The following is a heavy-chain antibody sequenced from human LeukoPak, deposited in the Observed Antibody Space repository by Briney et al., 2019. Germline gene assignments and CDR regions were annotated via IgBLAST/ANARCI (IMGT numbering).Heavy chain of an antibody. CDR1: GYTFTSYG. Sequence: GASVKVSFKGSGYTFTSYGISWVRQPPGQGLEWMGWISAYNGNTNYAQKLQGRVTMTTDKSTSTAYMELRSLRSDDTAVYYCARSRPVTVNWFDPWGQGTLVTVSS. J-gene: IGHJ5*02. V-gene: IGHV1-18*01. CDR2: ISAYNGNT. D-gene: IGHD4-17*01. CDR3: ARSRPVTVNWFDP.